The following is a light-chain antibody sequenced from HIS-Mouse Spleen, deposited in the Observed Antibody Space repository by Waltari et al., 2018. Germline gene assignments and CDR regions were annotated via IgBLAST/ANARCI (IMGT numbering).Light chain of an antibody. J-gene: IGLJ1*01. CDR3: QSADSSGTYV. CDR1: ALPKQY. V-gene: IGLV3-25*03. CDR2: KDS. Sequence: SYELTQPPSVSVSPGQTARITCSGDALPKQYAYWYQQKPGQAPVLGLYKDSERPSGSPERFSCSSSGTTVTLTISGVQAEDEADYYCQSADSSGTYVFGTGTKVTVL.